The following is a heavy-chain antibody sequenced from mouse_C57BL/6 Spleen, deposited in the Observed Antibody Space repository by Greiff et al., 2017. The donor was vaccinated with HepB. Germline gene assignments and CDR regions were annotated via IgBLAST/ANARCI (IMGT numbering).Heavy chain of an antibody. D-gene: IGHD1-1*01. CDR1: GYTFTSYW. CDR2: IHPNSGST. Sequence: QVQLQQPGAELVKPGASVKLSCKASGYTFTSYWMHWVKQRPGQGLEWIGMIHPNSGSTNYNEKFKSKATLTVDTSSSTAYMQLSSLTSEDSAVYYCARDSSRHYYFDYWGQGTTLTVSS. J-gene: IGHJ2*01. V-gene: IGHV1-64*01. CDR3: ARDSSRHYYFDY.